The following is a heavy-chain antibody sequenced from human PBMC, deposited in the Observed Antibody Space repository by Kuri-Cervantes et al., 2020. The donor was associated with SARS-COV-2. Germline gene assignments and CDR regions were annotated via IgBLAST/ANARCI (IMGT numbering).Heavy chain of an antibody. V-gene: IGHV1-3*04. J-gene: IGHJ3*02. CDR1: GYTFCNHA. D-gene: IGHD2-2*01. CDR3: AREVGYCDSGRCYGLDAFDI. Sequence: ASVKVSCKASGYTFCNHAIHWVRQAPGQGLEWMRWINTATGNTHYSQKFQGRVTITRDTATSTEFMELNSLRYEDTAVYYCAREVGYCDSGRCYGLDAFDIWGHGTMVTVSS. CDR2: INTATGNT.